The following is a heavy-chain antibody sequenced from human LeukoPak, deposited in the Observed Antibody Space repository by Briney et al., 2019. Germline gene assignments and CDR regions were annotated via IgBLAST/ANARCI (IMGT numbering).Heavy chain of an antibody. Sequence: GGPLRLSCAASGFTFSSYGMHWVRQAPGKGLEWVAFIRYGETNKYYEDSVKGRLTVSRDISKNTLYLQMNSLRAEDTAVYYCAKDNDMFNVGYYYAMDVWGQGTTVTVSS. J-gene: IGHJ6*02. CDR3: AKDNDMFNVGYYYAMDV. D-gene: IGHD3-9*01. CDR1: GFTFSSYG. CDR2: IRYGETNK. V-gene: IGHV3-30*02.